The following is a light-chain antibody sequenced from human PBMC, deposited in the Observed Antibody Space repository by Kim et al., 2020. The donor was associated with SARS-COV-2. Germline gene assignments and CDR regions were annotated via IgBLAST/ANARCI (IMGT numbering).Light chain of an antibody. Sequence: DIQMTQSPASLSASVGDRVTITCRASQGISYHLAWYQQRPGKVPKLLIYDASALQSGVASRFSGSGSGTDFTLTINSLQPEDVANYYCQKYDGAPWTFGQGTRWIS. V-gene: IGKV1-27*01. CDR2: DAS. CDR1: QGISYH. CDR3: QKYDGAPWT. J-gene: IGKJ1*01.